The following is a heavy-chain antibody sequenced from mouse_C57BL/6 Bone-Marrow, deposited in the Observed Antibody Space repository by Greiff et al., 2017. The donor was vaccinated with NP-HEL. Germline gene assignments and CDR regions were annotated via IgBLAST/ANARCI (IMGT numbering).Heavy chain of an antibody. V-gene: IGHV1-9*01. J-gene: IGHJ3*01. CDR1: GYTFTGYW. Sequence: QVQLQQSGAELMKPGASVKLSCKASGYTFTGYWIEWVKQRPGHGLEWIGEILPGSGSTNYNEKFKGKATFTADTSSNTAYMQLSSLTAEDAAIYYCARNWPDCYGSSSWFAYWGQGTLVTVSA. CDR2: ILPGSGST. D-gene: IGHD1-1*01. CDR3: ARNWPDCYGSSSWFAY.